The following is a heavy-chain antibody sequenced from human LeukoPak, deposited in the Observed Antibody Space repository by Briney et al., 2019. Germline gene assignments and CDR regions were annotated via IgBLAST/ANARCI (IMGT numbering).Heavy chain of an antibody. CDR3: ASPSTMTDDYYYMDV. CDR2: IIPIFGTA. D-gene: IGHD3-22*01. Sequence: SVKVSCKASGGTFSSYAISWVRQAPGQGLEWMGRIIPIFGTANYAQKFQGRVTITTDESTSTAYVELSSLRSEDTAVYYCASPSTMTDDYYYMDVWGKGTTVTVSS. V-gene: IGHV1-69*05. CDR1: GGTFSSYA. J-gene: IGHJ6*03.